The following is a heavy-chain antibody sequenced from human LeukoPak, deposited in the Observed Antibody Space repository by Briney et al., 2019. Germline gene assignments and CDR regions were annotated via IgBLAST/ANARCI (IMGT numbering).Heavy chain of an antibody. CDR2: IYYSGST. V-gene: IGHV4-59*08. D-gene: IGHD6-13*01. CDR1: GGSISSYY. CDR3: ARLTSSSSGSSFDY. Sequence: WETLSLTGTVSGGSISSYYWSWIRQPPGKGLEWIGYIYYSGSTNYNPSPKSRVAISVDTSKNQFSLKLSSVTAADTAVYYCARLTSSSSGSSFDYWGQGTLVTVSS. J-gene: IGHJ4*02.